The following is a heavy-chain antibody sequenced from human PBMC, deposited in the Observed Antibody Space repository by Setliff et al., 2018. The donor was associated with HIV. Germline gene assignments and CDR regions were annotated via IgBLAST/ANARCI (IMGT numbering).Heavy chain of an antibody. D-gene: IGHD6-19*01. CDR1: GFTFTGTW. Sequence: GESLKISCAASGFTFTGTWMAWVRQAPGKGPEWVANIKQDGTEKHYMDSVKGRFTISRDNADRSIYLQMNSLRVEDTAVYYCARVREGYESSGFYVYYYYYMDLWGKGTTVTVSS. CDR3: ARVREGYESSGFYVYYYYYMDL. V-gene: IGHV3-7*01. CDR2: IKQDGTEK. J-gene: IGHJ6*03.